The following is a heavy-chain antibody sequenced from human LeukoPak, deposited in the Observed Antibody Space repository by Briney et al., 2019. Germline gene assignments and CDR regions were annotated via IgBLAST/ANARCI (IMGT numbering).Heavy chain of an antibody. CDR1: GHTFTSNF. CDR3: AGETDAFDY. CDR2: LKPSDGET. J-gene: IGHJ4*02. Sequence: GASVKVSCKASGHTFTSNFMHWVRQSPGQGLEWMGVLKPSDGETTYAQKFQGRFTMTRDTSTGTFYMELSSMRFEDTAVYYCAGETDAFDYWGQGTLVTASS. V-gene: IGHV1-46*03.